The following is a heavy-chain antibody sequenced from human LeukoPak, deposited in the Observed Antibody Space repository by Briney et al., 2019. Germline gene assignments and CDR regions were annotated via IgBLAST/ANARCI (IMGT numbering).Heavy chain of an antibody. V-gene: IGHV1-2*02. CDR1: GYTFTGYY. J-gene: IGHJ3*02. CDR3: ARDFTAMVPDAGGAFDI. CDR2: INPNSGGT. Sequence: ASVKVSCKASGYTFTGYYMHWVRQAPGQGLEWMGWINPNSGGTNYAQKFQGRVTMTRDTSISTAYMELSRLRSDDTAVYYCARDFTAMVPDAGGAFDIWGQGTMVTVSS. D-gene: IGHD2-2*01.